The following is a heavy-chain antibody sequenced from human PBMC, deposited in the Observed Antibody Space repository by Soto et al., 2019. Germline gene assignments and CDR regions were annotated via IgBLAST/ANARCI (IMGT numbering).Heavy chain of an antibody. J-gene: IGHJ6*02. CDR3: VKDVDTAMVGYYGMDV. CDR2: ISSNGGST. Sequence: PGGSLRLSCSASGFTFSSYAMHWVRQAPGKGLEYVSAISSNGGSTYYADSVKGRFTISRDNSKNTLYLQMSSLRAEDTAVYYCVKDVDTAMVGYYGMDVWGQGTTVTVSS. D-gene: IGHD5-18*01. V-gene: IGHV3-64D*08. CDR1: GFTFSSYA.